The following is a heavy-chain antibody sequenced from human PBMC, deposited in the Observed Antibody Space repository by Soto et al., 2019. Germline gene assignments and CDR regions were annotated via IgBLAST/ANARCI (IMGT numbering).Heavy chain of an antibody. D-gene: IGHD6-6*01. V-gene: IGHV1-2*04. Sequence: ASAKVSCKASGYTFTGYYMHWVRQAPGQGLEWMGWINPNSGGTNYAQKFQGWVTMTRDTSISTAYMELSRLRSDDTAVYYCARALGSSSSEFDYWGQGTLVTVSS. CDR1: GYTFTGYY. CDR3: ARALGSSSSEFDY. J-gene: IGHJ4*02. CDR2: INPNSGGT.